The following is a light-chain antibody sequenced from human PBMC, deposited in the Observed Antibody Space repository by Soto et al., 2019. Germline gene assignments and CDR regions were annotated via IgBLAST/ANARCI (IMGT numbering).Light chain of an antibody. Sequence: QSVLTQPASVSGSPGQSITISCTGTNSDVGGYSFVSWYQHHPGKAPKLMIYEVTNRPSGVSNRFSGSKSGNTASLTISGLQAEDEADYYCSSYTSSSSVVFGGGTKLTVL. J-gene: IGLJ2*01. CDR2: EVT. CDR1: NSDVGGYSF. CDR3: SSYTSSSSVV. V-gene: IGLV2-14*01.